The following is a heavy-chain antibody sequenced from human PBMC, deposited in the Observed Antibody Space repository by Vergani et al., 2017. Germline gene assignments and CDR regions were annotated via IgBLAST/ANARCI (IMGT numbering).Heavy chain of an antibody. CDR3: TRGYCSSTSCPPADYYYYGMDV. V-gene: IGHV3-49*04. CDR1: GFTFGDYA. D-gene: IGHD2-2*01. J-gene: IGHJ6*02. Sequence: EVQLVESGGGLVQPGRSLRLSCTASGFTFGDYAMSWVRQAPGKGLEWVGFIRSKAYGGTTEYAASVKGRFTISRDDSKSIAYLQMNSLKTEDTAVYYCTRGYCSSTSCPPADYYYYGMDVWGQGTTVTVSS. CDR2: IRSKAYGGTT.